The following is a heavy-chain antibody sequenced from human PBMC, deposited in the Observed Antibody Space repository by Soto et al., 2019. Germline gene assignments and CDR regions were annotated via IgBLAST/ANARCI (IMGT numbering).Heavy chain of an antibody. J-gene: IGHJ4*02. CDR2: VSGDAGST. D-gene: IGHD6-19*01. V-gene: IGHV3-23*01. CDR1: GFTFSIYA. Sequence: GGSLRLSCAASGFTFSIYAMNWVRQAPGKGLEWISAVSGDAGSTYYADFVKGRFTISKDNSKNTLYLQMNSLRAEDTAVYFCAKDWYSSGPGYFDYWGQGTLVTVSS. CDR3: AKDWYSSGPGYFDY.